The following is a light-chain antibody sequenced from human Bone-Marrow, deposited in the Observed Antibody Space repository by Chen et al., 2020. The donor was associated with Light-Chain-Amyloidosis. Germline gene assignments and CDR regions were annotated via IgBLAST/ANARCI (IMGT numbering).Light chain of an antibody. J-gene: IGLJ3*02. CDR1: NIGSTS. Sequence: SYVLTQPSSVSVAPGQTATIACGGNNIGSTSVHWYQQTPGQAPLLVVYDESDRPSGIPERLSGSSSGNTATLTISTVEAGDAADYYCQVWDRSSDRPVFGGGTKLTVL. CDR2: DES. CDR3: QVWDRSSDRPV. V-gene: IGLV3-21*02.